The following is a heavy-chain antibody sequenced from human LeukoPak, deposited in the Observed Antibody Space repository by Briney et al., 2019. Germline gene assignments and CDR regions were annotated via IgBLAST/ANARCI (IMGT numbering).Heavy chain of an antibody. CDR3: ARRRCSSTSCYAYRVVVNWFDP. D-gene: IGHD2-2*01. J-gene: IGHJ5*02. CDR2: INHSGST. V-gene: IGHV4-34*01. Sequence: SETLSLTCAVYGGSFSGYYWSWIRQPPGKGLEWIGEINHSGSTNYNPSLKSRVTISVDTSKNQFSLKLSSVTAADTAVYYCARRRCSSTSCYAYRVVVNWFDPWGQGALVTVSS. CDR1: GGSFSGYY.